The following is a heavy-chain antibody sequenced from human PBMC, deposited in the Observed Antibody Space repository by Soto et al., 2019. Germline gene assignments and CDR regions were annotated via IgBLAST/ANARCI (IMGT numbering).Heavy chain of an antibody. CDR2: IIPIFGTA. CDR1: GGTFSSYA. V-gene: IGHV1-69*01. J-gene: IGHJ6*02. D-gene: IGHD5-18*01. CDR3: ARDTAAMVTYYYGMDV. Sequence: QVQLVQSGAEVKKPGSSVKVSCKASGGTFSSYAISWVRQAPGQGLEWMGGIIPIFGTANYAQKFQGRVTITADEATSTAYMELSSMRSEDTAVYYCARDTAAMVTYYYGMDVWGQGTTVTVSS.